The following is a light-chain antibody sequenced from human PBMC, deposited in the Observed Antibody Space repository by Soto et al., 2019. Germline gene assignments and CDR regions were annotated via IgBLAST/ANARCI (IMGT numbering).Light chain of an antibody. V-gene: IGKV3-15*01. CDR1: QTVSNN. J-gene: IGKJ4*01. CDR2: FAS. Sequence: ERVMTQFPATLSVSPGAKATLSCRASQTVSNNLAWYQQKPGQAPRLLIYFASTRATGVPARFSGSGSGTEFTLTFSNLQSEDSAVYYCQHYNEWPLTFGGGTKLQTK. CDR3: QHYNEWPLT.